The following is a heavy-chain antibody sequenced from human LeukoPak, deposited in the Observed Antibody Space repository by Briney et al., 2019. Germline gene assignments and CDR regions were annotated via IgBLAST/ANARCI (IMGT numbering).Heavy chain of an antibody. CDR3: AKDITRFDLVVVAATPYDAFDI. CDR1: GFTFDDYA. D-gene: IGHD2-15*01. V-gene: IGHV3-9*01. CDR2: ISWNSGSI. J-gene: IGHJ3*02. Sequence: PGGSLRLSCAASGFTFDDYAMHWVRQAPGKGLEWVSGISWNSGSIGYADSVKGRFTISRDNAKNSLYLQMNSLRAEDTALYYCAKDITRFDLVVVAATPYDAFDIWGQGTMVTVSS.